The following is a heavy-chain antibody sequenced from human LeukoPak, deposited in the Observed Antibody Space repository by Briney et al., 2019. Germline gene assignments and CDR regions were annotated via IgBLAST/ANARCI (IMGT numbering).Heavy chain of an antibody. Sequence: GGSLRLSCAASEFTLSIYAMHWVRQAPGKGLEWVAVISYDGSNKYYADSVRGRFTISRDNSKNTLYLQMNSLRAEDTAVYYCARDHKYYDFWSGYGDYWGQGTLVTVSS. J-gene: IGHJ4*02. CDR2: ISYDGSNK. CDR3: ARDHKYYDFWSGYGDY. D-gene: IGHD3-3*01. CDR1: EFTLSIYA. V-gene: IGHV3-30-3*01.